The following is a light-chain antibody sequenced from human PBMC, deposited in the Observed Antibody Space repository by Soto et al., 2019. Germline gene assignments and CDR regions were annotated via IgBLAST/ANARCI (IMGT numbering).Light chain of an antibody. CDR2: DAS. CDR1: QTVRNNY. CDR3: QQFSSYPLT. J-gene: IGKJ4*01. Sequence: IVMTQSPATLSVSPGERATLSCRASQTVRNNYLAWYQQKPGQAPRLLIYDASSRATGIPDRFSGGGSGTNFTLTISRLEPEDFAVYYCQQFSSYPLTFGGGTKVDIK. V-gene: IGKV3-20*01.